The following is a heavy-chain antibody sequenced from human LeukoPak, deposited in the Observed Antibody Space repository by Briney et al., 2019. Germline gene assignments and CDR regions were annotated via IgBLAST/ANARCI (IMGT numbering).Heavy chain of an antibody. CDR2: IIPIFGTA. CDR3: ARETRYCSSTSCYNAFDI. Sequence: SVKVSCKASGGTFSSYAISWVRQAPGQGLEWMGGIIPIFGTANYAQKFQGRVTITTDESTSTAYMELSSLRSEDTAVYYCARETRYCSSTSCYNAFDIWGQGTMVTVSS. V-gene: IGHV1-69*05. D-gene: IGHD2-2*02. CDR1: GGTFSSYA. J-gene: IGHJ3*02.